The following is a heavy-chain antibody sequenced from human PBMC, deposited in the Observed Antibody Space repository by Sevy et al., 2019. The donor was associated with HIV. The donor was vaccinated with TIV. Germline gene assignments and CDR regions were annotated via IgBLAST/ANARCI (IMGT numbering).Heavy chain of an antibody. Sequence: SETLSLTCAVYGGSFSGYYWSWIRQPPGKGLEWIGEINHSGSTNYNPSLKSRVTISVDMSKNQFSLKLSSVTAADTAVYYCARATGGFWSGYSKRYYYYGMDVWGQGTTVTVSS. CDR3: ARATGGFWSGYSKRYYYYGMDV. J-gene: IGHJ6*02. V-gene: IGHV4-34*01. D-gene: IGHD3-3*01. CDR2: INHSGST. CDR1: GGSFSGYY.